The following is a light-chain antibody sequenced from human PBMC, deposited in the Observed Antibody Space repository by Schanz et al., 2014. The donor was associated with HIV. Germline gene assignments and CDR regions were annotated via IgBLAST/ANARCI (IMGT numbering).Light chain of an antibody. CDR3: ATWDSTLFGVV. CDR1: ALNIGHSS. V-gene: IGLV1-51*01. CDR2: ASH. J-gene: IGLJ2*01. Sequence: QSALTQPPSVSAAPGQRVTISCSGSALNIGHSSVSWYQQFPGTAPKLLIYASHERPSEIPDRFSGSQTGTSATLAINGLQTGDEADYFCATWDSTLFGVVFGGGTKLTVL.